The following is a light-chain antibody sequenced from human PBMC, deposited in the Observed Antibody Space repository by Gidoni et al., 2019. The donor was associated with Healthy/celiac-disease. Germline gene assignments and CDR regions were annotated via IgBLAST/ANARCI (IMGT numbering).Light chain of an antibody. V-gene: IGKV3-11*01. CDR3: QQRSNWPYT. CDR2: DAS. Sequence: EIVLTQPPATLSLSPGETATLSCRASQSVSSYLAWYQQKPGQAPRLLIYDASNRATGIPARFSGSGSGTDFTLTISSLEPEDFAVYYCQQRSNWPYTFGQGTKLEIK. J-gene: IGKJ2*01. CDR1: QSVSSY.